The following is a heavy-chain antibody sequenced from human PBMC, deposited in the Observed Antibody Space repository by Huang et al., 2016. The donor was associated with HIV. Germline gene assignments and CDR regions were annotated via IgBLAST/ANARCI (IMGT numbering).Heavy chain of an antibody. D-gene: IGHD7-27*01. Sequence: QVQLQESGPGLVKPSETLSLTCTVSGASISSHYWTWIRQPPGKGLEWIVNFDYSGSSTSDPYLKRRVTISLDTAKNQFSLSLTSVTAAYTAIYYCARGTNWVFSWYFDLWGRGTLVTVSS. J-gene: IGHJ2*01. CDR1: GASISSHY. CDR2: FDYSGSS. CDR3: ARGTNWVFSWYFDL. V-gene: IGHV4-59*11.